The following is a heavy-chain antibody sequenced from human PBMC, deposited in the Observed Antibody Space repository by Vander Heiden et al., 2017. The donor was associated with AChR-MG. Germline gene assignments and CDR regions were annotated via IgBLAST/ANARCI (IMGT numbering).Heavy chain of an antibody. CDR1: GFTLSTYA. Sequence: EVQLLEPGGGLVQPGGSLRLSCAASGFTLSTYAMNWVRQAPGKGLEWVSVISGSGGSTYYADAVKGRFTISRDNSKNTLYLQMKSLRAEDMAVYYCAKGLGDSSSWYSPHYWGHGTLVTVSS. CDR2: ISGSGGST. J-gene: IGHJ4*01. D-gene: IGHD6-13*01. CDR3: AKGLGDSSSWYSPHY. V-gene: IGHV3-23*01.